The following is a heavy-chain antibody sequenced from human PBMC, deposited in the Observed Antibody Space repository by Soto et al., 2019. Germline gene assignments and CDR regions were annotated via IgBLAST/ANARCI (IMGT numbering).Heavy chain of an antibody. D-gene: IGHD2-15*01. J-gene: IGHJ4*02. Sequence: GGSLRLSCTASGFTFGDYAMSWVRQAPGKGLEWVGFIRSKAYGGTTEYAASVKGRFTISRDDSKSIAYLQMNSLKTEDTAVYYCTRDSPCGGNGTFDYWGQGTLVTVSS. V-gene: IGHV3-49*04. CDR2: IRSKAYGGTT. CDR1: GFTFGDYA. CDR3: TRDSPCGGNGTFDY.